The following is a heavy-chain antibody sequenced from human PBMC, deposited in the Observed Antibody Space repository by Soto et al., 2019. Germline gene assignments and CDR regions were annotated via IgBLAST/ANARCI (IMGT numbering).Heavy chain of an antibody. CDR2: IYWNDDK. CDR1: GFSLSTSGVG. CDR3: AHAVLDIVATFFDF. V-gene: IGHV2-5*01. Sequence: QITLKESGPTLVKPTQTLTLTCTFSGFSLSTSGVGVGWIRQPPGKALEWLALIYWNDDKRYSPSLKSRLTITKDTSKNQVVLTMTNMDPVDTATYYCAHAVLDIVATFFDFWGQGTLVTVSS. J-gene: IGHJ4*02. D-gene: IGHD5-12*01.